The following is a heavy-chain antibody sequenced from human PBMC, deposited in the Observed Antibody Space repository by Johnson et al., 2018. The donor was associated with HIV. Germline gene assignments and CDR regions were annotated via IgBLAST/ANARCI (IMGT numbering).Heavy chain of an antibody. V-gene: IGHV3-30-3*01. J-gene: IGHJ3*02. D-gene: IGHD3-22*01. Sequence: QVQLVESGGGVVQPGRSLRLSCAASGFTFSSYAMHWVRQAPGKGLVWVAVISYDGSNKYYAASVKGRFPISRDHSKNTLYLQMNSLRAEDTAVYYCARVSSMIVVLITAGGFDIWGQGTMVTVSS. CDR3: ARVSSMIVVLITAGGFDI. CDR1: GFTFSSYA. CDR2: ISYDGSNK.